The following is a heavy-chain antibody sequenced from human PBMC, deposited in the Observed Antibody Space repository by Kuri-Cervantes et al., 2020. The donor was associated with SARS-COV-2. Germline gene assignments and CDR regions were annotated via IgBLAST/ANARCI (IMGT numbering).Heavy chain of an antibody. CDR2: IYYSGST. J-gene: IGHJ3*02. V-gene: IGHV4-30-4*08. D-gene: IGHD3-10*01. CDR1: GGSISSGDYY. Sequence: LRLSCTVSGGSISSGDYYWSWIRQPPGKGLEWIGYIYYSGSTYYNPSLKSRVTISVDTSKNQFSLKLSSVTAADTAVYYCARGSGSGSSYDAFDIWGQGTMVTVSS. CDR3: ARGSGSGSSYDAFDI.